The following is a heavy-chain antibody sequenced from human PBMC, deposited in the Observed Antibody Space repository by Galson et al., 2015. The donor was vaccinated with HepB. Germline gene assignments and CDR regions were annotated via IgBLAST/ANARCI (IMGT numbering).Heavy chain of an antibody. D-gene: IGHD5-18*01. V-gene: IGHV3-33*06. CDR3: AKDAGYSYGYCFDY. Sequence: SLRLSCAASGFTFSSYGMHWVRQAPGKGLEWVAVIWYDGSNKYYADSVKGRFTISRDNSKNTLYLQMNSLRAEDTAVYYCAKDAGYSYGYCFDYWGQGTLVTVSS. J-gene: IGHJ4*02. CDR2: IWYDGSNK. CDR1: GFTFSSYG.